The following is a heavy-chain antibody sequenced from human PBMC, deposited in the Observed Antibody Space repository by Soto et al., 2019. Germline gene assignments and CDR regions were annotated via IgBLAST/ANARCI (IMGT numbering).Heavy chain of an antibody. CDR3: ARDSRVYYGSGSSVDG. V-gene: IGHV3-11*01. Sequence: PGGSLRLSCAASGFTFSDYYMSWIRQAPGKGLEWISYISSSGSTVYYADSVEGRFTIPRDNAQNSLYLQMNNLRAEDTAVYYCARDSRVYYGSGSSVDGWGQGTLVTVSS. CDR2: ISSSGSTV. D-gene: IGHD3-10*01. CDR1: GFTFSDYY. J-gene: IGHJ4*02.